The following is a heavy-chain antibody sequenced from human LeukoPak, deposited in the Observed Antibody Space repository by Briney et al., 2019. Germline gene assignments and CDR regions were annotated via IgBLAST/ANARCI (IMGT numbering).Heavy chain of an antibody. V-gene: IGHV3-7*01. CDR3: ARDQVAVAGSFDY. CDR2: IKQDGSEK. J-gene: IGHJ4*02. Sequence: GGSLRLSCAASGFTFSSYWMSWVRQAPGKGLEWVANIKQDGSEKYYADSVKGRFTISRDNAKNSLYLQMNSLRAEDTAVYYCARDQVAVAGSFDYWGQGTLVTVSS. CDR1: GFTFSSYW. D-gene: IGHD6-19*01.